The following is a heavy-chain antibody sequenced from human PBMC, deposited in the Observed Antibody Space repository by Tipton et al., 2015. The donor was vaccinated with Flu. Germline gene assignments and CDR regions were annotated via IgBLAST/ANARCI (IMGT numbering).Heavy chain of an antibody. J-gene: IGHJ5*02. CDR3: ARVPCNGDSCFNWFDP. Sequence: QVQLVQSGAEVKKPGSSVKVSCKASGGTFTSFTINWVRQAPGQGLEWMGRIIPNLGITSYAQKFQGRVTITADKSTSTAYMELSSLRSEDTAVYYCARVPCNGDSCFNWFDPWGQGTLVTVSS. CDR1: GGTFTSFT. V-gene: IGHV1-69*09. CDR2: IIPNLGIT. D-gene: IGHD2-15*01.